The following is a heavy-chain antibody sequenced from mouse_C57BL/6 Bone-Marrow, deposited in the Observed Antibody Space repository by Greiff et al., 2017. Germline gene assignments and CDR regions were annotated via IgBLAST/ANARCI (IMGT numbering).Heavy chain of an antibody. D-gene: IGHD2-5*01. CDR2: IYPRDGST. J-gene: IGHJ4*01. CDR3: ARGSNGYAMDY. Sequence: QVHVKQSGPELVKPGASVKLSCKASGYTFTSYDINWVKQRPGQGLEWIGWIYPRDGSTKYNEKFKGKATLTVDTSSSTAYMELHSLTSEDSAVYFCARGSNGYAMDYWGQGTSVTVSS. V-gene: IGHV1-85*01. CDR1: GYTFTSYD.